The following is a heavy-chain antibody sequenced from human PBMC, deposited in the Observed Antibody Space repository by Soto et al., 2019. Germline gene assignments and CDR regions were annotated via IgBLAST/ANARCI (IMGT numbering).Heavy chain of an antibody. D-gene: IGHD6-6*01. CDR1: GFSLTTDDVG. Sequence: SGPTLVNPTQPLTLTCTFSGFSLTTDDVGVGWIRQFPGKALDWLAVVYWDDDKRYSPSLKSRLTITKDTSKNQVFLTMSNMDPVDTATYYCAHTRYSISSFDYWGQGTLVTVSS. V-gene: IGHV2-5*02. CDR3: AHTRYSISSFDY. J-gene: IGHJ4*02. CDR2: VYWDDDK.